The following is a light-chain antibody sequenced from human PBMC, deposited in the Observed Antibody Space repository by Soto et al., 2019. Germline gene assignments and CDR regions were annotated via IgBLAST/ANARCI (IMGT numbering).Light chain of an antibody. CDR2: DTF. V-gene: IGKV3-11*01. J-gene: IGKJ4*01. CDR1: QTISNF. CDR3: HQRSDWSLT. Sequence: EIVLTQSPGTLSLSPGERATLSCRASQTISNFLSWYQQNPGQAPRLLIYDTFNRATGIPARFSGSGSGTDFTLTISSLEPEDFAIYYCHQRSDWSLTFGGGTKVAI.